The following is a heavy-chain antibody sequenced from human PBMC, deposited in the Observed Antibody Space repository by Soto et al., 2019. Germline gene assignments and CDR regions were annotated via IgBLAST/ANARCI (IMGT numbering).Heavy chain of an antibody. CDR3: ARGEGQFGGGARWYYYGMDV. CDR1: GGTFSSYA. D-gene: IGHD3-16*01. J-gene: IGHJ6*02. Sequence: GASVKVSCKASGGTFSSYAISWVRQAPGQGLEWMGGITPIFGTANYAQKFQGRVTITADESTSTAYMELSSLRPEDTAVYYCARGEGQFGGGARWYYYGMDVWGQGTTVTVSS. V-gene: IGHV1-69*13. CDR2: ITPIFGTA.